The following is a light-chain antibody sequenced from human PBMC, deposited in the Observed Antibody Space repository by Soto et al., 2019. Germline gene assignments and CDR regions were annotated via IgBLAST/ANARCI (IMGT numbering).Light chain of an antibody. CDR2: VAY. V-gene: IGKV1-17*01. Sequence: DIQMAQSPSPLSASVGDRVTSTCRASQGIKNDFGWYQQQPGKAHKRLIYVAYSLQSGVQPRFSGSGSGTEFTLTISSLQPEDVATYYCLQNNSYPLTFGGGTKVDIK. CDR3: LQNNSYPLT. J-gene: IGKJ4*01. CDR1: QGIKND.